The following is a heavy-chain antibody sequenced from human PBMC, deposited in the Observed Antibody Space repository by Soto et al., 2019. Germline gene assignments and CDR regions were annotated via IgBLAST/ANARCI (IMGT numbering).Heavy chain of an antibody. CDR2: IYYSGST. D-gene: IGHD2-21*02. CDR1: GGSINSYY. V-gene: IGHV4-59*08. Sequence: PSETLSLTCTVSGGSINSYYWSWIRQPPGKGPEWIGYIYYSGSTNYNPSLNSRVTISVDTSKNQFSLKLSSVSAADTAVYYCARWAGDMYYFDYWGQGTLVTSPQ. CDR3: ARWAGDMYYFDY. J-gene: IGHJ4*02.